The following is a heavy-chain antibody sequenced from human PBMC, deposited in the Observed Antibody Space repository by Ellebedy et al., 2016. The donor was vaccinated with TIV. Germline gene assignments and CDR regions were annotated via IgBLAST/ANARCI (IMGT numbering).Heavy chain of an antibody. D-gene: IGHD5-12*01. CDR3: ASAARGSGAYESF. CDR2: INYDSRST. Sequence: GESLKISCVASGFTFNTHAMNWVRQAPGKGLEWVSSINYDSRSTYYADSVKGRFTISRDNSKNSLYLQMNSLRADDTALYYCASAARGSGAYESFWGQGTLVTVSS. CDR1: GFTFNTHA. V-gene: IGHV3-23*01. J-gene: IGHJ4*02.